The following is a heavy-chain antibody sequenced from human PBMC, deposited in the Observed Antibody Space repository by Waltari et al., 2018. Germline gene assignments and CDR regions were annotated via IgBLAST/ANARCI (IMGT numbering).Heavy chain of an antibody. J-gene: IGHJ4*02. V-gene: IGHV3-30*01. CDR3: ARAQGGYCSSTSCSGVMPF. CDR2: ISYDGSNK. D-gene: IGHD2-2*01. CDR1: GFTFSSYA. Sequence: QVQLVESGGGVVQPGRSLRLSCAASGFTFSSYAMHCVRQAPGKGLEWVAVISYDGSNKYYAASVKGRFTISRDNSKNTLYLQMDSPRAEDTAVYYCARAQGGYCSSTSCSGVMPFWGQGTLVTVSS.